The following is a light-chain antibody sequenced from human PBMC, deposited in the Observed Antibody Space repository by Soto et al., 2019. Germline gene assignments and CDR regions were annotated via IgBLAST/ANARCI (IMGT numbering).Light chain of an antibody. CDR1: QSVSSY. Sequence: EIVLTQSPATLSLSPGERATLSCRASQSVSSYLAWYQQKPGQAPRLLIYDASNRATGITARFSGSGSGTDFTLPISSLEPEDFAVYYCQQRSNWLTFGGGTKVEIK. CDR2: DAS. J-gene: IGKJ4*01. CDR3: QQRSNWLT. V-gene: IGKV3-11*01.